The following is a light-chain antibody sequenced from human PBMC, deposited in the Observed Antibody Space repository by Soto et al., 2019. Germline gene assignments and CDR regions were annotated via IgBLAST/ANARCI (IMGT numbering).Light chain of an antibody. Sequence: QSALTQPASVSGSPGQSITISCTGTSSDVGGYNYVSWYQQHPGKAPKLMIFDVNNRPSGVSYRFSGSKSGNTASLTISGLQAEDKADYYCSSYTSSSTGVFGGGTKLTVL. V-gene: IGLV2-14*03. J-gene: IGLJ3*02. CDR1: SSDVGGYNY. CDR3: SSYTSSSTGV. CDR2: DVN.